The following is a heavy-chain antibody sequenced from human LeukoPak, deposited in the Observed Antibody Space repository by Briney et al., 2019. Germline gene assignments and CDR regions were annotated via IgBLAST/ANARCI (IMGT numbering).Heavy chain of an antibody. CDR2: IYSGGST. D-gene: IGHD4-11*01. V-gene: IGHV3-66*01. CDR1: GFTLSNNY. CDR3: ARDRHDYINSGPAYYYGMDV. J-gene: IGHJ6*02. Sequence: GGSLRLSCVVSGFTLSNNYMSWVRQAPRKGLEWVSLIYSGGSTYYADSVKGRFTISRDNSKNTVYLQMNSLRDEDTAVYYCARDRHDYINSGPAYYYGMDVWGQGTTVTVSS.